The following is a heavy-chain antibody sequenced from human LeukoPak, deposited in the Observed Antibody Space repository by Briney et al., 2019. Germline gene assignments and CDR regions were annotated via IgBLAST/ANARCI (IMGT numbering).Heavy chain of an antibody. CDR2: INSDGSST. Sequence: GGSLRLSCAASGFTFSSYWMHWVRQAPGKGLVWVSRINSDGSSTSYADSVKGRFTISRDNAKNTLYLQMNSLRAEDTAVYYCARVSIIDYGDRKDDYWGQGTLVTVSS. J-gene: IGHJ4*02. CDR3: ARVSIIDYGDRKDDY. CDR1: GFTFSSYW. V-gene: IGHV3-74*01. D-gene: IGHD4-17*01.